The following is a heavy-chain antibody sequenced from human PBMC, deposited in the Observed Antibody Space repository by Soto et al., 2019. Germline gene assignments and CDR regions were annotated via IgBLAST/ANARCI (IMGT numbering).Heavy chain of an antibody. CDR2: IYYSGST. J-gene: IGHJ6*03. D-gene: IGHD6-6*01. V-gene: IGHV4-59*06. CDR3: ARDRSGSSVFYYYYMDV. CDR1: GGSIGGFY. Sequence: PSETLSLTCTVSGGSIGGFYWSWVRQPPGKGLEWIGYIYYSGSTYYNPSLKSRVTISVDTSKNQFSLKLSSVTAADTAVYFCARDRSGSSVFYYYYMDVWGKGTTVTVSS.